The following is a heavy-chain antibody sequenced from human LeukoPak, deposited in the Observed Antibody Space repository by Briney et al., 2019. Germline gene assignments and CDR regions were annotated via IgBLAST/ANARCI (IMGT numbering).Heavy chain of an antibody. Sequence: EASVTVSCTASGYTFTSYGISWVRQAPGQGLEWMGWISAYNGNTNYAQKLQGRVTMTTDTSTSTAYMELRSLRSDDTAVYYCARDCSGGSCYWGIWGQGTMVTVSS. D-gene: IGHD2-15*01. CDR2: ISAYNGNT. V-gene: IGHV1-18*01. CDR1: GYTFTSYG. J-gene: IGHJ3*02. CDR3: ARDCSGGSCYWGI.